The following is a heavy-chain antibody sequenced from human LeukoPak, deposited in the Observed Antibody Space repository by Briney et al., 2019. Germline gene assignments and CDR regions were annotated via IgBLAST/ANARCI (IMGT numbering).Heavy chain of an antibody. CDR1: GFTFDDYA. D-gene: IGHD4-17*01. V-gene: IGHV3-9*01. J-gene: IGHJ4*02. CDR3: ATNPDYGDYSY. CDR2: ISWNSGSI. Sequence: GGSLRLSCAASGFTFDDYAMHWVRQAPGKGLEWVSGISWNSGSIGYADSVKGRFTISRDNAKNSLYLQMNSLRAEDTALYYCATNPDYGDYSYWGQGTLVTVSS.